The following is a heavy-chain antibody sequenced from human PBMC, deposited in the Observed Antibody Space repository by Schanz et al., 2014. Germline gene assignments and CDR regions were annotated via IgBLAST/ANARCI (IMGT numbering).Heavy chain of an antibody. CDR2: ISSGGRNI. Sequence: VFLAESGGGVVQPGRSLRLSCAASGFTFSDHFMDWVRQAPGKGLEWVSSISSGGRNISHADSLKGRFTISRDNAKNSLYLQMNSLRAEDTAVYYCVPMSIAAHWGQGALVTVSS. V-gene: IGHV3-21*01. CDR3: VPMSIAAH. J-gene: IGHJ4*02. CDR1: GFTFSDHF. D-gene: IGHD6-6*01.